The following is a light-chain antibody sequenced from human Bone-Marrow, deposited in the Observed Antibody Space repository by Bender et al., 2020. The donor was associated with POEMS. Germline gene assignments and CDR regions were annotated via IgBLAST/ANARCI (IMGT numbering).Light chain of an antibody. CDR3: SSYTGSSTHYV. J-gene: IGLJ1*01. CDR1: SSDIGGHNY. CDR2: DVS. V-gene: IGLV2-14*01. Sequence: QSALTQPASVSGSPGQSITISCTGTSSDIGGHNYVSWYQQHPGKAPKLMIYDVSNRPSGVSNRFSGSKSGNTASLTISGLQAEDEADYYCSSYTGSSTHYVFGTGTKVTAL.